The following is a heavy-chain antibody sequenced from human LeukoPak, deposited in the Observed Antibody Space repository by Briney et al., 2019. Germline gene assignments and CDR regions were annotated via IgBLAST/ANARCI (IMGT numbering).Heavy chain of an antibody. CDR2: INPNSGGT. CDR3: ARKTIAPPGWFDP. J-gene: IGHJ5*02. CDR1: GYTFTGYY. Sequence: ASVKVSCKASGYTFTGYYMHLVRQAPGQGLEWMGWINPNSGGTNYAQKFQGRVTMTRDTSISTAYMELSRLRSDDTAVYYCARKTIAPPGWFDPWGQGTLVTVSS. D-gene: IGHD6-6*01. V-gene: IGHV1-2*02.